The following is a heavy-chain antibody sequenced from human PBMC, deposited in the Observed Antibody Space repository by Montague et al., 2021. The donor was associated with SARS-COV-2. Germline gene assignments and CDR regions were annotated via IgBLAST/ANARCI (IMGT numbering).Heavy chain of an antibody. CDR1: GGSISSSSYY. J-gene: IGHJ4*02. CDR3: DGSSVEEYYFDY. CDR2: IYYSGST. D-gene: IGHD3-22*01. Sequence: SETLSLTCTVSGGSISSSSYYWGWIRQPPGKGLEWIGSIYYSGSTYYNPSLKSRVTISVDTSENQFTLKLSSVTAADTAVYYCDGSSVEEYYFDYWGQGTLVTVSS. V-gene: IGHV4-39*01.